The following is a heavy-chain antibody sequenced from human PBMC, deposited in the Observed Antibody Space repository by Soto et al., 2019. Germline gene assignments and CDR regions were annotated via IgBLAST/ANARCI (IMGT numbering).Heavy chain of an antibody. D-gene: IGHD2-2*01. CDR2: IYYSGST. Sequence: SETLSLTCTVSGGSISSGGYYWSWIRQHPGKGLEWIGYIYYSGSTYYNPSLKSRVTISVDTSKNQFSLKLSSVTAADTAVYYCARDRGTSRHLDYWGQGTLVTVSS. J-gene: IGHJ4*02. CDR1: GGSISSGGYY. CDR3: ARDRGTSRHLDY. V-gene: IGHV4-31*03.